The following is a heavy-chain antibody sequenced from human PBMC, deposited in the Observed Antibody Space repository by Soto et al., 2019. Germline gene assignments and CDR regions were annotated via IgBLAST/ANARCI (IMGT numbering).Heavy chain of an antibody. CDR3: ARVGVWDSSGWLDY. J-gene: IGHJ4*02. Sequence: EVQLVESGGGLVQPGGSLILSCAASGFTFSSYWMHWVRQAPGKGLVWVSRINNDGSTTSYADSVKGRFTISRDNAKNTLYLQMNSLRAEDTAVYYCARVGVWDSSGWLDYWGQGTLVTVSS. CDR1: GFTFSSYW. V-gene: IGHV3-74*01. D-gene: IGHD6-19*01. CDR2: INNDGSTT.